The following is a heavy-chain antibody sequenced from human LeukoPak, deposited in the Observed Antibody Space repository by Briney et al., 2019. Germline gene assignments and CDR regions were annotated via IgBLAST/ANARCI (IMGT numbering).Heavy chain of an antibody. J-gene: IGHJ3*02. CDR3: ALAVAGTKPGDVFDI. CDR2: INPNSGGT. Sequence: ASVKVSCKASGYTFTGYYMHWVRQAPGQGLEWMGWINPNSGGTNYAQKFQGRVTMTRDTSISTAYMELSRLRSDDTAVYYCALAVAGTKPGDVFDIWGQGTMVTVSS. CDR1: GYTFTGYY. V-gene: IGHV1-2*02. D-gene: IGHD6-19*01.